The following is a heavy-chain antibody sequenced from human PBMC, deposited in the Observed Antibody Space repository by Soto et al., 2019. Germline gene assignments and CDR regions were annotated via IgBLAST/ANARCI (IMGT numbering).Heavy chain of an antibody. CDR1: GFTFSNAW. D-gene: IGHD2-2*01. CDR2: IKSKTDGGTT. CDR3: TTEDCSSTSCYSFDY. Sequence: GGSLRLSCAASGFTFSNAWMSWVRQAPGKGLEWVGRIKSKTDGGTTDYAAPVKGRFTISRDDSKNTLYPQMNSLKTEDTAVYYCTTEDCSSTSCYSFDYWGQGTLVTVSS. V-gene: IGHV3-15*01. J-gene: IGHJ4*02.